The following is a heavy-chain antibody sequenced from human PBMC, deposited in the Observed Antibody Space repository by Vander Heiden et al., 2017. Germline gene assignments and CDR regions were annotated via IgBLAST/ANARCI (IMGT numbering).Heavy chain of an antibody. CDR2: INVNNGDT. D-gene: IGHD6-19*01. Sequence: QVQLVQSGGEVKKPGASVKVSCKAAGYKFSNSGITWVRQAPGQGLEWMGWINVNNGDTKYLQTFQGRVTLTTDTSTNTAYLELRSLRSDDTALYYCARDPAYSSGFLDHWGQGTLLTVSS. CDR1: GYKFSNSG. J-gene: IGHJ4*02. V-gene: IGHV1-18*01. CDR3: ARDPAYSSGFLDH.